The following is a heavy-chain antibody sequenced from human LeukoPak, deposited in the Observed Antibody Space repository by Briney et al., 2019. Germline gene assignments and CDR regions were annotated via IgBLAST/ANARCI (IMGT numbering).Heavy chain of an antibody. CDR1: GFTFSSCG. J-gene: IGHJ4*02. Sequence: PGRSLRLSCAASGFTFSSCGMHWVRQAPGKGLEWVAVISYDGSNKYYADSVKGRFTISRDNSKNTLYLQMNSLRAEDTAVYFCARDGQYYYDTPGLYGGLNLWGQGALVTVSS. CDR3: ARDGQYYYDTPGLYGGLNL. CDR2: ISYDGSNK. D-gene: IGHD3-22*01. V-gene: IGHV3-30*03.